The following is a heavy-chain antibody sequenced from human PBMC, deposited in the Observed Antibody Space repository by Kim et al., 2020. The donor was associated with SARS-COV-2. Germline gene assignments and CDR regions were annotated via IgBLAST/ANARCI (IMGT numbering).Heavy chain of an antibody. J-gene: IGHJ4*02. CDR3: ARRQLIYFDY. CDR2: ST. D-gene: IGHD3-16*01. V-gene: IGHV4-61*07. Sequence: STNYNPSLTSRVTISVDTSKNQFSLKLSSVTAADTAVYYCARRQLIYFDYWGQGTLVTVSS.